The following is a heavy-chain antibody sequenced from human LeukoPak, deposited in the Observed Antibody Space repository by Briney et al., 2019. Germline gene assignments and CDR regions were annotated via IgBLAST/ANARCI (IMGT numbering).Heavy chain of an antibody. Sequence: SETLSLTCTVSGGSISSGGYYWSWIRQHPGKGLEWIGYISYSGNTYYNPSLKSRAAISADTPKNQFSLKLSSTTAADTAVYYCARAPVATPSEFDYWGQGTLVTVSS. CDR3: ARAPVATPSEFDY. CDR1: GGSISSGGYY. D-gene: IGHD5-12*01. CDR2: ISYSGNT. J-gene: IGHJ4*02. V-gene: IGHV4-31*03.